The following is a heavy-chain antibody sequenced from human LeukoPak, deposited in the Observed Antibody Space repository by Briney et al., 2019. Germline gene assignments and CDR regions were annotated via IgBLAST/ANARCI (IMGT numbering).Heavy chain of an antibody. V-gene: IGHV3-23*01. D-gene: IGHD3-22*01. CDR2: ISGSGGST. J-gene: IGHJ4*02. CDR1: GFTFSSYA. Sequence: QPGGSLRLSCAASGFTFSSYAMSWVRQAPGKGLEWVSAISGSGGSTYYADSVKGRFTISRDNSKNTLYLQMNSLRAEDTAVYYCAKVPYYYDSSGLCFDYWGQGTLVTVSS. CDR3: AKVPYYYDSSGLCFDY.